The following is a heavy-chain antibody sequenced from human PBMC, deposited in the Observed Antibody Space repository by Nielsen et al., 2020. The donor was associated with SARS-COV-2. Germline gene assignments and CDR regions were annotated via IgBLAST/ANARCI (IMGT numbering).Heavy chain of an antibody. J-gene: IGHJ4*02. CDR3: ARGYCSGGSCYSPDY. CDR1: GGSNSSYY. Sequence: SETLSLTCTVSGGSNSSYYWGWIRQPPGKGLEWIGSIYYSGSTYYNPSLKSRVTISVDTSKNQFSLKLSSVTAADTAVYYCARGYCSGGSCYSPDYWGQGTLVTVSS. V-gene: IGHV4-39*07. D-gene: IGHD2-15*01. CDR2: IYYSGST.